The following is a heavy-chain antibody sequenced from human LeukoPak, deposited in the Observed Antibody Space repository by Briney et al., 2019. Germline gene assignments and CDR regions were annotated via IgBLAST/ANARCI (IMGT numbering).Heavy chain of an antibody. CDR3: ARDEGLPTPFDY. Sequence: GGSLRLSCAASGFTFSSYSMNWVRQAPGKGLEWVSSISSSSSYIYYADSVKGRFTISRDNAKNSLYLQMNSLRAEDTAVYYCARDEGLPTPFDYWGQGTLVTVSS. J-gene: IGHJ4*02. CDR2: ISSSSSYI. CDR1: GFTFSSYS. V-gene: IGHV3-21*01.